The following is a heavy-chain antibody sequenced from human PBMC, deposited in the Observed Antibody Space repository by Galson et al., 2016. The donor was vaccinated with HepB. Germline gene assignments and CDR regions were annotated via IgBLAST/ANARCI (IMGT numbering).Heavy chain of an antibody. J-gene: IGHJ6*02. CDR1: GFTFSSYS. CDR3: AKEGTIFGAVTYGMDV. V-gene: IGHV3-48*02. D-gene: IGHD3-3*01. Sequence: SLRLSCAASGFTFSSYSMNWVRQAPGKGLEWVSYISSSGSTIYYADSVKGRFTISRDIAKNSLYLQMNSLRDEDTAVYYCAKEGTIFGAVTYGMDVWGQGTTVTVSS. CDR2: ISSSGSTI.